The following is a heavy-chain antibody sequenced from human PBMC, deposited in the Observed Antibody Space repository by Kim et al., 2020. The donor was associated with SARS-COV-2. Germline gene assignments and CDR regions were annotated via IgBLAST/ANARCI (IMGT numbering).Heavy chain of an antibody. V-gene: IGHV3-21*01. Sequence: SVKGPFTISRDNAKNSLYLQMNSLRAEDTAVYYCARESERFGELFNWFDPWGQGTLVTVSS. D-gene: IGHD3-10*01. CDR3: ARESERFGELFNWFDP. J-gene: IGHJ5*02.